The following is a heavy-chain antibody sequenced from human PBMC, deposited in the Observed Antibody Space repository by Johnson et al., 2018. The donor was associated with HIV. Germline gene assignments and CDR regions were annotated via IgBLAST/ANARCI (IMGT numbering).Heavy chain of an antibody. Sequence: QVKLVESGGGLVKPGGSLRLSCAASGFTFSDYYMSWIRQAPGKGLEWVSYISSIGSSIYYADSVKGRFTISRDNAKNSLYLQMNSLRAEDTAVYYCAREKWELRGDAFDIWGQGTMVTVSS. CDR1: GFTFSDYY. CDR2: ISSIGSSI. D-gene: IGHD1-26*01. J-gene: IGHJ3*02. V-gene: IGHV3-11*01. CDR3: AREKWELRGDAFDI.